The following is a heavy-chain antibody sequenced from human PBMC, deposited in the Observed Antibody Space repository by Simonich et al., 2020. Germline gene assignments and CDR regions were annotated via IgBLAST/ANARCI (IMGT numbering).Heavy chain of an antibody. CDR1: GGSISSSSYY. V-gene: IGHV4-39*01. CDR3: ARHAGFAFDI. J-gene: IGHJ3*02. CDR2: IYYSGSH. Sequence: QLQLQESGPGLVKPSETLSLTCTVSGGSISSSSYYWGWIRQPPGKGLEWIGSIYYSGSHYYNPTLKSRVTISGDTSKNQFSRKLSSVTAADTAVYYCARHAGFAFDIWGQGTMVTVSS. D-gene: IGHD6-13*01.